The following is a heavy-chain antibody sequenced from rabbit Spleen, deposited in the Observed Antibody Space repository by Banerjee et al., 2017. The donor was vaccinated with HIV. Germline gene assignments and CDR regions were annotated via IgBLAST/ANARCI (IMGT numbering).Heavy chain of an antibody. CDR3: TRDDGSGHYIDGYFNL. Sequence: QSLQESGGGLVKPGASLTLTCTASGFDLSDYYYMYWVRQAPGKGLEWIGFIYTGNGKNYYANWAKGRFTISKTSSTTVTLQVTSLTAADTATYFCTRDDGSGHYIDGYFNLWGPGTLVTVS. D-gene: IGHD1-1*01. J-gene: IGHJ4*01. V-gene: IGHV1S40*01. CDR1: GFDLSDYYY. CDR2: IYTGNGKN.